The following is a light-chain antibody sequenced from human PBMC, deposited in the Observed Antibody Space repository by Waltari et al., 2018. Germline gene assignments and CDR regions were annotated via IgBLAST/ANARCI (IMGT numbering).Light chain of an antibody. CDR1: NSNIGSGF. J-gene: IGLJ3*02. CDR2: QNV. CDR3: AAWDYNLNGVV. V-gene: IGLV1-47*01. Sequence: QSLLTQPPSASGTPGERVTLSCSGSNSNIGSGFVYWYHQVPGTAPKTLIYQNVERPSGVPDRFSGSKSGTSASLAIRGLRPEDEGDYYGAAWDYNLNGVVFGGGTRLTDL.